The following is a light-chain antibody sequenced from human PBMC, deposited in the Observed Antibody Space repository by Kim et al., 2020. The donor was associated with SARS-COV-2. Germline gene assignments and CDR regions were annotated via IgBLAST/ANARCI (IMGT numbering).Light chain of an antibody. CDR3: KQDNSLPLT. Sequence: DIQMTQSPSSVSASVGDRVTITCRASQYFSWWLAWYKQKPGKAPKLLIYAASSFQSGVPSRFSGSTSGTDFTLTISSLQPDDVATDYCKQDNSLPLTFGGGTKVDIK. V-gene: IGKV1-12*01. CDR2: AAS. J-gene: IGKJ4*01. CDR1: QYFSWW.